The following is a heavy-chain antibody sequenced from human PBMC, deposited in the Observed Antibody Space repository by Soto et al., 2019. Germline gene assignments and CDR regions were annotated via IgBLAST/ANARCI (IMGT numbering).Heavy chain of an antibody. D-gene: IGHD3-10*01. J-gene: IGHJ5*02. CDR3: ARDQGRGGSVEFDP. Sequence: PGGSLRLSCAASGFTFSSYSMNWVRQAPGKGLEWVSSISSSSSYIYYADSVKGRFTISRDNAKNSLYLQMNSLRAEDTAVYYCARDQGRGGSVEFDPWGQGTLVTVSS. V-gene: IGHV3-21*01. CDR1: GFTFSSYS. CDR2: ISSSSSYI.